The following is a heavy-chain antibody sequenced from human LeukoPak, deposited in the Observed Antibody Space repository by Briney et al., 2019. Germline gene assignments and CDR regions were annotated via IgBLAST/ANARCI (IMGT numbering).Heavy chain of an antibody. Sequence: PSETLSLTCTVSGGSISSYYWSWIRQPPGKGLEWIGYIYYSGSANYNPSLKSRVTISVDTSKNQFSLKLSSVTAADTAVYYCVRGGFWFDPWGQGTLVTVSS. V-gene: IGHV4-59*01. J-gene: IGHJ5*02. CDR3: VRGGFWFDP. CDR1: GGSISSYY. CDR2: IYYSGSA.